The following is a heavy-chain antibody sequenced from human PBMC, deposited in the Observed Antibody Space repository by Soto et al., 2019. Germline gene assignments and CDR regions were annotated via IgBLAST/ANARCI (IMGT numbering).Heavy chain of an antibody. D-gene: IGHD2-21*02. Sequence: QVQLQESGPGLVKPSGTLSLTCAVSGCSISSSNWCSWVRQPPGKGLEWIGEIYHSGSTNYNPSLKSRVTISVDKSKNQFSLKLSSVTAADTAVYYCARDCGDCSDYYYGMDVWCQGTTVTVSS. J-gene: IGHJ6*02. CDR1: GCSISSSNW. V-gene: IGHV4-4*02. CDR3: ARDCGDCSDYYYGMDV. CDR2: IYHSGST.